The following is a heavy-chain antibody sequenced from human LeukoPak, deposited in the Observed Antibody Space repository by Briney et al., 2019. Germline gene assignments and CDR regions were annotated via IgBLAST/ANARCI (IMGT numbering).Heavy chain of an antibody. Sequence: GASVKVSCKASGYTFTNYGISWVRQAPGQGLEWMGWISAYSGNTDHAQKFQGRVTMTTDTSTSTAYMELRSLRSDDTAVYYCARIPYYYGSGSYYSPFDYWGQGTLVTVSS. CDR3: ARIPYYYGSGSYYSPFDY. CDR1: GYTFTNYG. J-gene: IGHJ4*02. D-gene: IGHD3-10*01. CDR2: ISAYSGNT. V-gene: IGHV1-18*01.